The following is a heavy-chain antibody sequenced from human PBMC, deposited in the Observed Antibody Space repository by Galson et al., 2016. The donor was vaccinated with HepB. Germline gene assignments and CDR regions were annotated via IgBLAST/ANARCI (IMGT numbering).Heavy chain of an antibody. Sequence: SLRLSCAASGFTFGAHAMHWVRQRPGKGLEWLSSVIGSGGRTYSADSVQGRFAISRDNSKNTLYLEMNSLRVEDTAVYYCAKGAGAGRVDWFDPWDQGTLVTVSS. CDR2: VIGSGGRT. CDR1: GFTFGAHA. D-gene: IGHD6-13*01. CDR3: AKGAGAGRVDWFDP. J-gene: IGHJ5*02. V-gene: IGHV3-23*01.